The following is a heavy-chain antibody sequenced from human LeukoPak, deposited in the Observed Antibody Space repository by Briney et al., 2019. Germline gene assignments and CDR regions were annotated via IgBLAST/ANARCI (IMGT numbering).Heavy chain of an antibody. CDR3: ARGPLVGATIVAFDI. J-gene: IGHJ3*02. V-gene: IGHV4-39*01. D-gene: IGHD1-26*01. Sequence: SETLSLTCTVSGGSISSSSYYWGWIRQPPREWMEWLGSIYYSGSTYYNPSLKSRVTISVDTSKNQFSLKLSSVTAADTAVYYCARGPLVGATIVAFDIWGQGTMVTAS. CDR2: IYYSGST. CDR1: GGSISSSSYY.